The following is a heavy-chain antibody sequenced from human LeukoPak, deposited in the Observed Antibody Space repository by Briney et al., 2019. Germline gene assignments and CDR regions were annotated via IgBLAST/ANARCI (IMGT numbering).Heavy chain of an antibody. CDR3: ARSHYDSSGYPDY. D-gene: IGHD3-22*01. CDR1: GFTFSSYG. J-gene: IGHJ4*02. CDR2: IWCDGSNK. Sequence: GGSLRLSCAASGFTFSSYGMHWVRQAPGKGLEWVAVIWCDGSNKYYADSMKGRFTISRDNSKNTLYLQMNSLRAEDTAVYYCARSHYDSSGYPDYWGQGTLVTVSS. V-gene: IGHV3-33*01.